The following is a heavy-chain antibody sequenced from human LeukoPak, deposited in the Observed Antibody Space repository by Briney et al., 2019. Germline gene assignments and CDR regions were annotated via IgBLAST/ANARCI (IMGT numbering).Heavy chain of an antibody. J-gene: IGHJ4*02. Sequence: GGSLRLSCAASGFTFSNYAMSWVRQAPGKGLEWVSAISGSGGSTYYADSVKGWFTISRDNSKNTLYLQMNSLRAEDTAVYYCAKKGIAAAGTPFDYFDYWGQGTLVTVSS. CDR2: ISGSGGST. V-gene: IGHV3-23*01. CDR3: AKKGIAAAGTPFDYFDY. CDR1: GFTFSNYA. D-gene: IGHD6-13*01.